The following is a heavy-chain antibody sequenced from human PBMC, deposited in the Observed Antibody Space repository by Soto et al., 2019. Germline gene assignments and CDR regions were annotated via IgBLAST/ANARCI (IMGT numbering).Heavy chain of an antibody. J-gene: IGHJ4*02. CDR1: GYTFTTYD. CDR3: VALAR. CDR2: MKPDSGVT. Sequence: QVQLVQSGAEVREPGASVKVSCKASGYTFTTYDINWVRQATGQGLEWMGWMKPDSGVTGYGQKFQGRVALTRDTSTSTAYMELSGLKSEDTAVYYCVALARWGQGTLVTASS. V-gene: IGHV1-8*01. D-gene: IGHD6-6*01.